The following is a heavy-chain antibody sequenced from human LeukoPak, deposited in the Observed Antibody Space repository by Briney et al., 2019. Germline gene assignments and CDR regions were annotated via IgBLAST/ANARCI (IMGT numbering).Heavy chain of an antibody. D-gene: IGHD3-22*01. CDR2: INPNSGGT. J-gene: IGHJ4*02. CDR1: GYTFTDYY. Sequence: ASVKVSCKASGYTFTDYYMHWVRQAPGQGLEWMGWINPNSGGTNYAQKFQGRVTMTRDTSISTAYMELSRLRSDDTAVYYCARGGSSGLFSLQFVDYWGQGTLVTVSS. V-gene: IGHV1-2*02. CDR3: ARGGSSGLFSLQFVDY.